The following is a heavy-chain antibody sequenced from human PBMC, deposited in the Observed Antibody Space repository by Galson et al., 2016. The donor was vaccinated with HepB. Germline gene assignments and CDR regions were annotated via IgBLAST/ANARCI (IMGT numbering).Heavy chain of an antibody. CDR1: GFTFSSYS. D-gene: IGHD4-23*01. V-gene: IGHV3-48*02. CDR2: ITSSSSTI. CDR3: ARESYYGGNSLDQYYFDY. Sequence: SLRLSCAVSGFTFSSYSMDWVRQAPGKGLEWVSYITSSSSTIYYADSVKGRFTISRDNAKNSLYLQTNSLRDEDTAVYYCARESYYGGNSLDQYYFDYWGQGTLVTVSS. J-gene: IGHJ4*02.